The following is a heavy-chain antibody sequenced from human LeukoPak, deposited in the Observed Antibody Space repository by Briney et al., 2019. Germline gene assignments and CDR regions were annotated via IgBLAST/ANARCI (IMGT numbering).Heavy chain of an antibody. D-gene: IGHD3-10*01. V-gene: IGHV4-59*08. J-gene: IGHJ6*02. CDR1: GGSISGYY. CDR2: KYYRGNT. Sequence: PAETLSLTCTVSGGSISGYYWSWIRQPPGKGLEWIGSKYYRGNTYYNPSLKSRVTISVDTSKNQFSLNLSSVTAADTAVYYCARLDWSYYDSGRFGLDVWGQGTTVTV. CDR3: ARLDWSYYDSGRFGLDV.